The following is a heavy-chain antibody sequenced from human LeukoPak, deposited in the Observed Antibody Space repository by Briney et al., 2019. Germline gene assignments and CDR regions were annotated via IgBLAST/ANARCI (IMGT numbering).Heavy chain of an antibody. V-gene: IGHV4-39*01. J-gene: IGHJ6*03. D-gene: IGHD3-10*01. CDR2: IYYSGST. Sequence: SETLSLTCTVSGGSISSSSYYWVWLRQPPGKGLEWLGRIYYSGSTYYNPSLKSRVTISVDTSKNQFSLKLSSVTAADTAVYYCARRYGSGSYNYYYYYMDDWGKGTTVTVSS. CDR3: ARRYGSGSYNYYYYYMDD. CDR1: GGSISSSSYY.